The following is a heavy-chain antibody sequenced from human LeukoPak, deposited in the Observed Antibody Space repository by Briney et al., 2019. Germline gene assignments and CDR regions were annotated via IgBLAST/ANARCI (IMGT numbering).Heavy chain of an antibody. CDR2: IYYNGST. D-gene: IGHD3-22*01. J-gene: IGHJ4*02. V-gene: IGHV4-59*01. CDR3: ARAVVLYYDGSGYSTRFDY. CDR1: GGSISSYY. Sequence: SSETLSLTCTVSGGSISSYYWSWIRQPPGKGLEWIGYIYYNGSTNYTPSLKSRVTISLDTSKNQFSLKPRAVTAADTAMYYCARAVVLYYDGSGYSTRFDYWGRGTLVTVSS.